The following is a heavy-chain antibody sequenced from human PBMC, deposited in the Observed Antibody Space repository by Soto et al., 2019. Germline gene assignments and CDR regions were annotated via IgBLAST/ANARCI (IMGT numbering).Heavy chain of an antibody. Sequence: ASETLSLTCAVSGGSISSSNWWRWVRQPPGKGLEWIGEIYHSGSTNYNPSLKSRVTISVDKSKNQFSLKLSSVTAADTAVYYCARGLYGPAAPVRFDYWGQGTLVTVSS. CDR3: ARGLYGPAAPVRFDY. J-gene: IGHJ4*02. CDR2: IYHSGST. V-gene: IGHV4-4*02. D-gene: IGHD2-2*01. CDR1: GGSISSSNW.